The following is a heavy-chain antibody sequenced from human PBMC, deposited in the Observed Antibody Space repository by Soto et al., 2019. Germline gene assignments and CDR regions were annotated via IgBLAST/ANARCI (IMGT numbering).Heavy chain of an antibody. D-gene: IGHD5-12*01. J-gene: IGHJ6*02. Sequence: EVQLVESGGGLVKPGGSLRLSCVASGFTFRSYTMNWVRQAPGKGLEWVSAIRGFSPYISYADSVKGRFTISRDNAKNSLYLQMNSLRAEDTAVYYGARDRGYDAHDYYYNAMDFWGQGTMVTVSS. CDR3: ARDRGYDAHDYYYNAMDF. CDR2: IRGFSPYI. V-gene: IGHV3-21*01. CDR1: GFTFRSYT.